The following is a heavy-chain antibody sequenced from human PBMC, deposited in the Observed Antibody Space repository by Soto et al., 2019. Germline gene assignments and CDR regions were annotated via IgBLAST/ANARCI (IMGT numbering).Heavy chain of an antibody. CDR2: IHHTGSS. J-gene: IGHJ4*02. D-gene: IGHD1-1*01. CDR3: XKWXEKKXSFDD. Sequence: QVQLQESGPGLVKPSETLSLTCTVSAGSITNYYWNWIRQPPEKGLEWIGFIHHTGSSMSNPSLRSRLTMSVDTTEGQISLNLRAVTAADTAVYYXXKWXEKKXSFDDWGQGILVTVSS. V-gene: IGHV4-59*01. CDR1: AGSITNYY.